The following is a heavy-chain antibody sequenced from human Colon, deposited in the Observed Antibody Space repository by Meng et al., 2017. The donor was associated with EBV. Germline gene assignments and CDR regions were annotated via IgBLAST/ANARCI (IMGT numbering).Heavy chain of an antibody. D-gene: IGHD1-26*01. CDR3: TTDLQSQYSDAWLS. J-gene: IGHJ4*02. CDR2: ISASDGGT. Sequence: EMQLLESXXGLVQXGGSLRRACAASGFTFSSYAMSWVRQAPGKGLEWVSAISASDGGTHYPDSLKGRFTISRDNSKNTLYLQMNSLRADDTAVYYCTTDLQSQYSDAWLSWGQGPLGTVSS. V-gene: IGHV3-23*01. CDR1: GFTFSSYA.